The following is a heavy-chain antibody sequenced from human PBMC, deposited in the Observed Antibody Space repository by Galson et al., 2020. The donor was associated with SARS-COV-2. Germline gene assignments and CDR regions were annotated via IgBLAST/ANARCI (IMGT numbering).Heavy chain of an antibody. Sequence: SETLSLTCTVSGVSISSYYWNWIRQPAGKGLEWIGRLSTSGSTVYNPSLKSPVTMSVDTSKNQLSLKLTSVTAADTAVYYCARDSSSSEYSDYWGQGALVTVSS. V-gene: IGHV4-4*07. CDR3: ARDSSSSEYSDY. D-gene: IGHD6-6*01. CDR1: GVSISSYY. J-gene: IGHJ4*02. CDR2: LSTSGST.